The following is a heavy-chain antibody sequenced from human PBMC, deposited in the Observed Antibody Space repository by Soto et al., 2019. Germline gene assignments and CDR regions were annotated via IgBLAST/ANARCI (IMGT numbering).Heavy chain of an antibody. CDR2: VDYDGSTT. J-gene: IGHJ4*02. Sequence: EVQLVESGGGLVQPGGSLRLSCAASGFALSTYWMHWVRQVPGKGLVWVSRVDYDGSTTSYADSVKGRFTISRDNAKTTLYLQMSSLTAEDTAMYYCARVARGAWGVFDHWGQGTLVTVSS. CDR3: ARVARGAWGVFDH. CDR1: GFALSTYW. V-gene: IGHV3-74*01. D-gene: IGHD3-16*01.